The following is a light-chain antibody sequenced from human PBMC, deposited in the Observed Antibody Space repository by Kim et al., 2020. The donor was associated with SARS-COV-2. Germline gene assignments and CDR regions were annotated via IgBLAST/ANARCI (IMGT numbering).Light chain of an antibody. V-gene: IGKV3-11*01. CDR1: QNIVNY. J-gene: IGKJ2*01. Sequence: EVVLTQSPATLSLSPGERATLSCGANQNIVNYLPWYQHKPGQAPRLLIYDTSHMATGIPAKFSGSGSGTDFTLTISSLDPEDFAVYYCLQRAQLPGTFCQGTKVGIK. CDR2: DTS. CDR3: LQRAQLPGT.